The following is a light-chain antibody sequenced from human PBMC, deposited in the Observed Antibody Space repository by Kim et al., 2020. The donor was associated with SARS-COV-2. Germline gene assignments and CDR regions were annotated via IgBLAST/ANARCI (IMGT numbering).Light chain of an antibody. Sequence: GQSITISCTVTSSDVGGYNYVSWHQQHPGKAPKLMIYDVSNRPSGVSNRFSGSKSGNTASLTISGLQAEDEADYYCSSYTSSSTYVFGTGTKVTVL. CDR1: SSDVGGYNY. CDR3: SSYTSSSTYV. J-gene: IGLJ1*01. V-gene: IGLV2-14*03. CDR2: DVS.